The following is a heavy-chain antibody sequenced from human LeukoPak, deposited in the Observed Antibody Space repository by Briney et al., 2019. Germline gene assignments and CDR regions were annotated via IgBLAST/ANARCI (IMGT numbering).Heavy chain of an antibody. Sequence: SETLSLTCTVSGYSISGGYCWGWIRQPPGMGLEWIGTICHSGSTSYNPSLESRITISVDTSKNQFSLKLSSVTAADTAVYYCARDREGLTTGPPGYWGQGTLVTVSS. CDR2: ICHSGST. D-gene: IGHD4-17*01. J-gene: IGHJ4*02. V-gene: IGHV4-38-2*02. CDR3: ARDREGLTTGPPGY. CDR1: GYSISGGYC.